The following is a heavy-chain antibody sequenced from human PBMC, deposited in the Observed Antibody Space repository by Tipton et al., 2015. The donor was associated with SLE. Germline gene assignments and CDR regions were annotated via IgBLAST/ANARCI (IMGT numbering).Heavy chain of an antibody. V-gene: IGHV4-39*07. Sequence: TLSLTCAVSGGSISSTNYYWVWIRQTPGKGLEWIGSTPTRGNTYYNPSLRRRVTISLDTSKNHFSLKVTSVTAADTAVYYCARDLRERNGWELKNRYFDLWGRGTLVSVSS. CDR2: TPTRGNT. CDR1: GGSISSTNYY. D-gene: IGHD1-26*01. J-gene: IGHJ2*01. CDR3: ARDLRERNGWELKNRYFDL.